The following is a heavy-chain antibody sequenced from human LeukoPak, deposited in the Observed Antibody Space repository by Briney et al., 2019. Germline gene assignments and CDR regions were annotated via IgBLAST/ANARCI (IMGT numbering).Heavy chain of an antibody. D-gene: IGHD1-1*01. J-gene: IGHJ4*02. CDR3: SRGGPWNEDSHFDY. Sequence: PGGSLRLSCTASGFTFGDYAMSWFRQAPGKGLQWVGFIRSKSFGASTQYAASVKGRFSISRDDSKSIAYLQMNSLKIEDTAVYLCSRGGPWNEDSHFDYWGQGTLVTVSS. CDR2: IRSKSFGAST. V-gene: IGHV3-49*03. CDR1: GFTFGDYA.